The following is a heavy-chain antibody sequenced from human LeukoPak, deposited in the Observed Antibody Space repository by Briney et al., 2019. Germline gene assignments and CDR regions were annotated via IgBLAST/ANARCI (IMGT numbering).Heavy chain of an antibody. Sequence: GASVPVSCKASGYTFTSYGITWVRQAPGQGLEWMGWISAYNGNTNYAQKVQGRVTMTTDTSTSTAYMELRSLRSDDTAVYYCARVSHYYGSEIEYWGQGTLVTVSS. CDR3: ARVSHYYGSEIEY. D-gene: IGHD3-10*01. J-gene: IGHJ4*02. CDR1: GYTFTSYG. V-gene: IGHV1-18*01. CDR2: ISAYNGNT.